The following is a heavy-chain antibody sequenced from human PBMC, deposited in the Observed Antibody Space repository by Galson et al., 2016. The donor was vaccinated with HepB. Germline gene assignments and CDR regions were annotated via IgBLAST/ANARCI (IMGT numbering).Heavy chain of an antibody. D-gene: IGHD6-19*01. CDR3: ARTGFSSVWALDY. CDR1: GYTFSTYW. Sequence: QSGAEVKKPGESLTISCKGSGYTFSTYWIGWVRQMSGKGLEWMAIIYPGDSDTRYSPSFHGQATISADKSINTASLQWRSLKASDTAVYYCARTGFSSVWALDYWGQGTLVTVSS. J-gene: IGHJ4*02. V-gene: IGHV5-51*01. CDR2: IYPGDSDT.